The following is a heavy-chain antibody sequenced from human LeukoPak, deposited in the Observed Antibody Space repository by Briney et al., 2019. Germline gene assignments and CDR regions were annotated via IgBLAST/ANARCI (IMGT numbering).Heavy chain of an antibody. CDR2: IYNSENT. CDR1: GDSISGYP. V-gene: IGHV4-4*07. CDR3: ARGGWNKFDY. D-gene: IGHD3-22*01. J-gene: IGHJ4*02. Sequence: SETLSLTCTVSGDSISGYPWNWIRQPAGKGLEWIGRIYNSENTNYNPSLKSRVSMSLDTSKNQFSLKLSSVTAADTAVYYCARGGWNKFDYWGQGTLVTVSS.